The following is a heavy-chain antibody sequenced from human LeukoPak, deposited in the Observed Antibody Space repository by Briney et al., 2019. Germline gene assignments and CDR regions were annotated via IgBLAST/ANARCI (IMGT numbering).Heavy chain of an antibody. Sequence: SETLSLTCTVSGGAITGSSYYWGWIRQSPGKGLEWIGSLYYSGSIYYNPSLKSRVSMSADTSKNQFSLKPNSLTAADRAVYYCARQYYDSTGYYYFDYWDQGTLVTVSS. J-gene: IGHJ4*02. CDR2: LYYSGSI. V-gene: IGHV4-39*01. D-gene: IGHD3-22*01. CDR1: GGAITGSSYY. CDR3: ARQYYDSTGYYYFDY.